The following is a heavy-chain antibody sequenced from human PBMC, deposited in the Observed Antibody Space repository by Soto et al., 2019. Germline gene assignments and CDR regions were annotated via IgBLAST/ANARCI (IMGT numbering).Heavy chain of an antibody. CDR1: GFTFSSYG. V-gene: IGHV3-30*18. D-gene: IGHD6-6*01. CDR2: ISYDGSNK. Sequence: GGSLRLSCAASGFTFSSYGMHWVRQAPGKGLEWVAVISYDGSNKYYADSVKGRFTISRDNSKNTLYLQMNSLRAEDTAVYYCAKDRRSSWSNHYYGMDVWGQGTTVTVSS. CDR3: AKDRRSSWSNHYYGMDV. J-gene: IGHJ6*02.